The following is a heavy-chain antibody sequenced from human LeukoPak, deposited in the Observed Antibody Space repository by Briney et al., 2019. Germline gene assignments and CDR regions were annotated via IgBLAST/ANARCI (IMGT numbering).Heavy chain of an antibody. J-gene: IGHJ4*02. D-gene: IGHD1-1*01. CDR1: GYTLTELS. Sequence: GASVTVPCKTSGYTLTELSIHWVRQAPGKGLEWMGGFDPEDGEAIYAQRFQGRVTMTEDTSTDTAYMELSSLTSEDTAVYFCATLDGPLDYWGQGILVTVSS. V-gene: IGHV1-24*01. CDR2: FDPEDGEA. CDR3: ATLDGPLDY.